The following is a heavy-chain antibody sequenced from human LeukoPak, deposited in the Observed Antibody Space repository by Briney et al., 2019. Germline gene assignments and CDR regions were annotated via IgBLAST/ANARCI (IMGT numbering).Heavy chain of an antibody. Sequence: PGRSLRLSCAASGFTFDDYAMHWVRQAPGKGLEWVSGISWNSGSIGYADSVKGRFTISRDNSKNTLYLQMNSLRAEDTAVYYCASHKYCSSTSCYGHDAFDIWGQGTMVTVSS. CDR3: ASHKYCSSTSCYGHDAFDI. V-gene: IGHV3-9*01. CDR2: ISWNSGSI. J-gene: IGHJ3*02. CDR1: GFTFDDYA. D-gene: IGHD2-2*01.